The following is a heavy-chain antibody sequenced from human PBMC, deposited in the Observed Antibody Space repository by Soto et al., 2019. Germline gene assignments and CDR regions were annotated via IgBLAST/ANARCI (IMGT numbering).Heavy chain of an antibody. D-gene: IGHD4-17*01. J-gene: IGHJ4*02. V-gene: IGHV1-69*01. CDR1: GGTFSSYA. Sequence: QVQLVQSGAEVKKPGSSVKVSCKASGGTFSSYAVSWVRQAPGQGLEWMGGIIPIFGTANYAQKFQGSVTITADESTSTAYMELSSLRSEDTAVYYCASGLSDYGDSSYYFDYWGQGTLVTVSS. CDR2: IIPIFGTA. CDR3: ASGLSDYGDSSYYFDY.